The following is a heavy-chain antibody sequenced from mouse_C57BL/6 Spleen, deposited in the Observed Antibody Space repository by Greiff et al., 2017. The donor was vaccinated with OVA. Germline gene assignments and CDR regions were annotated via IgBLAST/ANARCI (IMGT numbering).Heavy chain of an antibody. CDR2: ISSGSSTI. CDR1: GFTFSDYG. V-gene: IGHV5-17*01. CDR3: ARTGYSAWFAY. J-gene: IGHJ3*01. D-gene: IGHD2-3*01. Sequence: DVKLVESGGGLVKPGGSLKLSCAASGFTFSDYGMHWVRQAPEKGLEWVAYISSGSSTIYYADTVKGRFTISRDNAKNTLFLQMTSLRSEDTAMYYCARTGYSAWFAYWGQGTLVTVSA.